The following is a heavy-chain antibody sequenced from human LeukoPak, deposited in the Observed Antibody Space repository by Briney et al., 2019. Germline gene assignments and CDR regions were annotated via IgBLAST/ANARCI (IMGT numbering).Heavy chain of an antibody. CDR1: GFTFSSYS. CDR2: ISSSSCYI. J-gene: IGHJ4*02. D-gene: IGHD3-22*01. CDR3: ARDEGIGGDSSGYFGY. Sequence: GGSLRLSCAASGFTFSSYSMNWVRQAPGKGLEWVSSISSSSCYIYYADPVKGRFTISRDNAKNSLYLQMNSLRAEDTAVYYCARDEGIGGDSSGYFGYWGQGTLVTVSS. V-gene: IGHV3-21*01.